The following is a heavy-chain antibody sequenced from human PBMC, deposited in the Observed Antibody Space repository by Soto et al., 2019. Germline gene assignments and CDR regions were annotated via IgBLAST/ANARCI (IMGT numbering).Heavy chain of an antibody. CDR3: AHGNGWVSDQ. CDR2: IYWDDSK. V-gene: IGHV2-5*02. CDR1: GFSLSASAVG. Sequence: QITLKESGPTLVKPTQTLTLTCTFSGFSLSASAVGVVRIRQPPGKPLEWLALIYWDDSKHYSSSLKNRLTIAKDTSKNQVVLTLTNMDPVDTATYCCAHGNGWVSDQWGQGIMVTVSS. J-gene: IGHJ4*02. D-gene: IGHD6-19*01.